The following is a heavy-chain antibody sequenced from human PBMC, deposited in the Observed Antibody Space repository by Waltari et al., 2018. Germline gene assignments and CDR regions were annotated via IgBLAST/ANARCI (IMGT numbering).Heavy chain of an antibody. V-gene: IGHV4-39*01. Sequence: QLQLQESGPGLVKPSENLSLTCHVPGDSLSSSSYLWGWRRQPPGKGLEWVAFINYYGNTYYNTALQSRVAISQDTSKNQLSLKMTSVTAADTAVYYCARVGRRESDWYYAGFDSWGLGTLVTVSS. CDR1: GDSLSSSSYL. D-gene: IGHD1-7*01. CDR2: INYYGNT. J-gene: IGHJ4*02. CDR3: ARVGRRESDWYYAGFDS.